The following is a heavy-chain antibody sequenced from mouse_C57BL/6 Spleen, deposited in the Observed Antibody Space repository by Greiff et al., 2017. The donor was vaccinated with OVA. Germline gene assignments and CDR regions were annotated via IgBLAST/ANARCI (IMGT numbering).Heavy chain of an antibody. V-gene: IGHV1-5*01. Sequence: VQLQQSGTVLARPGASVKLSCKTSGYTFTSYWMHWVKQRPGQGLEWIGALYPGNSYTNYNQKFKGKAKLTAVTSASTAYLELSSLTNEDSAVYYWTGYDGWFAYWGQGTLVTVSA. CDR3: TGYDGWFAY. CDR2: LYPGNSYT. J-gene: IGHJ3*01. D-gene: IGHD2-14*01. CDR1: GYTFTSYW.